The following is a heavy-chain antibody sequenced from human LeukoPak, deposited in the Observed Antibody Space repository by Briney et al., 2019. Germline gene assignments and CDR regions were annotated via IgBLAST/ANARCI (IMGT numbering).Heavy chain of an antibody. V-gene: IGHV3-21*01. CDR1: GFTFSSYS. CDR3: ARGGTLVDTAMVS. Sequence: GGTLRLSCAASGFTFSSYSMNWVRQAPGKGLEWVSSISSSSSYIYYADSVKGRFTISRDNAKNSLYLQMNSLRAEDTAVYYCARGGTLVDTAMVSWGQGTLVTVSS. D-gene: IGHD5-18*01. J-gene: IGHJ4*02. CDR2: ISSSSSYI.